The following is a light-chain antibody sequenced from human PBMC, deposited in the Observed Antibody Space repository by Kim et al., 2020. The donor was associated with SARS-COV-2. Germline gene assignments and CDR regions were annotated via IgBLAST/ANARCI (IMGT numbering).Light chain of an antibody. J-gene: IGLJ2*01. Sequence: VSVALGQTATITCGGNNIENKNVHWYRQKPGQAPVLVIYRDVNRPSGIPERFSGSNSGNAATLTISSVQAGDEADYYCQVWDKTAVFGGGTQLTVL. CDR1: NIENKN. V-gene: IGLV3-9*01. CDR3: QVWDKTAV. CDR2: RDV.